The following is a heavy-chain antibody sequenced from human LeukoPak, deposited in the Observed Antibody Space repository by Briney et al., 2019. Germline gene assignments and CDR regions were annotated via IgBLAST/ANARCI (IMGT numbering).Heavy chain of an antibody. CDR3: ARDGYYYDSSGPPAFDI. CDR1: GGSISSSNW. CDR2: IYHSGST. D-gene: IGHD3-22*01. Sequence: PSGTLSLTCAVSGGSISSSNWWSWVRQPPGKGLEWIGEIYHSGSTNYNPSLKSRVTISVDKSKNQFSLKLSSVTAADTAVYYCARDGYYYDSSGPPAFDIWGQGTMVTVSS. J-gene: IGHJ3*02. V-gene: IGHV4-4*02.